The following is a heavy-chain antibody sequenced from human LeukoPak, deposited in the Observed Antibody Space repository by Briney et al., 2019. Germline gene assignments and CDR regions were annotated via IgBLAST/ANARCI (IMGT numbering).Heavy chain of an antibody. Sequence: GGSLRLSCAASRFTFSNYAMSWVRQASGKGLEWVSGTRGTGGYTYYADSVKGRFTISRDNSKNTLYLQMNSLRAEDTAVYYCAKDFYDFLTGSIDYWGQGTLVTVSS. CDR1: RFTFSNYA. J-gene: IGHJ4*02. CDR3: AKDFYDFLTGSIDY. D-gene: IGHD3-9*01. V-gene: IGHV3-23*01. CDR2: TRGTGGYT.